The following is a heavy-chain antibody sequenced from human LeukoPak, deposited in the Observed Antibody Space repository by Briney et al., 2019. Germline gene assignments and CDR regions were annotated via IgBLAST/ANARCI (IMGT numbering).Heavy chain of an antibody. Sequence: GGSLRLSCAASGFTFSDYYMSWIRQAPGKGLEWVSYISSSGSTIYYADSVKGRFTISRDNAKNSLYLQMNSLRAEDTAVYYCARVSSIVVAVAFDYWGQGTLVTVYS. CDR1: GFTFSDYY. D-gene: IGHD3-22*01. CDR2: ISSSGSTI. CDR3: ARVSSIVVAVAFDY. J-gene: IGHJ4*02. V-gene: IGHV3-11*04.